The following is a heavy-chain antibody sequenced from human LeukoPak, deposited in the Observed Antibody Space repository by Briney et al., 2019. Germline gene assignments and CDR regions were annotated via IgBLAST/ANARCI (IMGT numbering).Heavy chain of an antibody. V-gene: IGHV3-9*01. D-gene: IGHD2-15*01. Sequence: PGRSLRLSCAASGFTFDDYAMHWVRQAPGKGLEWVSGISWNSGSIGYADSVKGRFTISRDNAKNSLYLQMNSLRAEDTALYYCAKVDREFDAFDIWGQGTMVTVSS. CDR1: GFTFDDYA. J-gene: IGHJ3*02. CDR2: ISWNSGSI. CDR3: AKVDREFDAFDI.